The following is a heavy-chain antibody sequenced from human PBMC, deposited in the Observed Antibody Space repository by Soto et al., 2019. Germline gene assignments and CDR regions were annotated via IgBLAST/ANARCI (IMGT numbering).Heavy chain of an antibody. V-gene: IGHV2-5*02. CDR2: IYWDDDK. D-gene: IGHD5-12*01. CDR3: AHLNIAGTIGHFDY. J-gene: IGHJ4*02. CDR1: GFSLSTSGVG. Sequence: QITLKESGPTLVKPTQTLTLTCTFSGFSLSTSGVGVGWIRQPPGKALEWLALIYWDDDKRYSPSLMRRLTIXRXTXXNQVVLTMTNMDPVDTATYYWAHLNIAGTIGHFDYWGQGTLVTVSS.